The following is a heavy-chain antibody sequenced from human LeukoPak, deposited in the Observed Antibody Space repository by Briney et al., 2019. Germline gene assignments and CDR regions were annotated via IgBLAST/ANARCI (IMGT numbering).Heavy chain of an antibody. CDR2: ISGSGGST. D-gene: IGHD3-10*01. CDR3: AKGLPYGSGSYYKTRYDYFDY. Sequence: PGGTLRLSCAASGFTFSSYGMSWVRQAPGKGLEWVSAISGSGGSTYYADSVKGRFTISRDNSKNTLYLQMNSLRAKDTAVYYCAKGLPYGSGSYYKTRYDYFDYWGQGTLVTVSS. J-gene: IGHJ4*02. V-gene: IGHV3-23*01. CDR1: GFTFSSYG.